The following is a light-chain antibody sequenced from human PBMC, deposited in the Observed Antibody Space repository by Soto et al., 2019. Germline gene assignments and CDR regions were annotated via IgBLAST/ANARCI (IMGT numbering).Light chain of an antibody. V-gene: IGLV2-14*01. CDR2: EVS. Sequence: QSALTQPASVSGSPGQSITISCTGTSSDTAGYNYVSWYQQHPGKAPKLMIYEVSNRPSGVSNRFSDSKSGNTASLTISGLQAEDEAEYYCSSYTNINTRACVFGTGTKLTVL. CDR3: SSYTNINTRACV. CDR1: SSDTAGYNY. J-gene: IGLJ1*01.